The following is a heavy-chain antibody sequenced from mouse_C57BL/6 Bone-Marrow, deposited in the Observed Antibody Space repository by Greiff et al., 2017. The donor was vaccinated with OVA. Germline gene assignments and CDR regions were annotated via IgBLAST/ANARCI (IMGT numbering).Heavy chain of an antibody. CDR2: IDPETGGT. CDR1: GYTFTDYE. D-gene: IGHD2-1*01. J-gene: IGHJ4*01. Sequence: QVQLKESGAELVRPGASVTLSCKASGYTFTDYEMHWVKQTPVHGLEWIGAIDPETGGTAYNQKFKGKAILTADKSSSTAYMELRSLTSEDSAVYYCTRYYYGNYVGNYYAMDYWGQGTSVTVSS. V-gene: IGHV1-15*01. CDR3: TRYYYGNYVGNYYAMDY.